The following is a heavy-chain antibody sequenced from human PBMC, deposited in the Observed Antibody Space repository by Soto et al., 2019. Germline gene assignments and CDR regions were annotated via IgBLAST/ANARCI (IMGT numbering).Heavy chain of an antibody. D-gene: IGHD3-16*01. J-gene: IGHJ6*02. V-gene: IGHV1-18*01. CDR3: EGLGDAPYYYYGMDV. CDR1: GYTFSRSG. CDR2: INGYNGNT. Sequence: QVQLVQSGAEVKKPGPSVKVSCQASGYTFSRSGISWVRQAPGQGLEWMGWINGYNGNTNYTQKMQGRITMTTDTPTSTADMELRSLRSDDTAVYYCEGLGDAPYYYYGMDVWGQGTTVIVSS.